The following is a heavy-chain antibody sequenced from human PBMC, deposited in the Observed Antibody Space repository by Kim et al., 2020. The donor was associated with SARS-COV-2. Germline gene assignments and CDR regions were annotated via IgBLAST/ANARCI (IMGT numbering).Heavy chain of an antibody. D-gene: IGHD3-10*01. V-gene: IGHV1-18*01. Sequence: ASVKVSCKASGYTFTSYGISWVRQAPGQGLEWMGWISAYNGNTNYAQKLQGRVTMTTDTSTSTAYMELRSLRSDDTAVYYCARGPNYGSGSYTVDYWGQGTLVTVSS. CDR2: ISAYNGNT. CDR1: GYTFTSYG. CDR3: ARGPNYGSGSYTVDY. J-gene: IGHJ4*02.